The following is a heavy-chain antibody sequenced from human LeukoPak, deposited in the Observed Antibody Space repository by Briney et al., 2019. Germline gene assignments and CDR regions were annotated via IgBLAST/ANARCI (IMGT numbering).Heavy chain of an antibody. Sequence: SETLSLTCTVSGGSISSSSYYWGWIRQPPGKGLEWIGSIYYSGSTNYNPSLKSRVTISVDTSKNQFSLKLSSVTAADTAVYYCVRLDDVSDAFDIWGQGTMVTVSS. D-gene: IGHD1-1*01. J-gene: IGHJ3*02. CDR2: IYYSGST. V-gene: IGHV4-39*07. CDR3: VRLDDVSDAFDI. CDR1: GGSISSSSYY.